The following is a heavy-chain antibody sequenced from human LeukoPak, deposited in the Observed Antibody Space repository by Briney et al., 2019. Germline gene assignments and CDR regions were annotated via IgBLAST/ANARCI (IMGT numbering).Heavy chain of an antibody. CDR1: GFTFSNAW. Sequence: PGGSLRLSCAASGFTFSNAWMSWVRQAPGKGLEWVSTISGSVGSTYYADSVKGRFTISRDNSKNTLYLQMNSLRAEDTALYYCAKVVATIEYFQHWGQGTLVTVSS. J-gene: IGHJ1*01. CDR3: AKVVATIEYFQH. V-gene: IGHV3-23*01. CDR2: ISGSVGST. D-gene: IGHD5-12*01.